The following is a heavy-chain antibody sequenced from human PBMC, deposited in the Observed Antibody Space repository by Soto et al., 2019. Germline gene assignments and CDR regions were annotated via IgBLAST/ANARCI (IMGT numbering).Heavy chain of an antibody. CDR1: GYSFTSYW. D-gene: IGHD1-7*01. Sequence: PGDSLKISCKGSGYSFTSYWIGWVRQMPGKGLEWMGIIYPGDSDTRYSPSFQGQVTISADKSISTAYLQWSSLKASDTAMYYCARRGLTGTTYFYYYYGMDVWGQGTTVTVSS. CDR2: IYPGDSDT. CDR3: ARRGLTGTTYFYYYYGMDV. V-gene: IGHV5-51*01. J-gene: IGHJ6*02.